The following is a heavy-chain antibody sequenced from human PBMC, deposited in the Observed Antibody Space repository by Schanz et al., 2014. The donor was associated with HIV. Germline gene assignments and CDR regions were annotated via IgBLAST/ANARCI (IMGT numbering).Heavy chain of an antibody. CDR1: GFTFSTND. CDR3: AKAGLFFGQLWLGCFDY. V-gene: IGHV3-30*18. CDR2: ISHNGNND. D-gene: IGHD3-10*01. Sequence: QVHLVESGGGVVQPGRSLRLSCAASGFTFSTNDMHWVRQVPGKGLEWVAVISHNGNNDYYAESVKGRVTISRDNSKNTLDLQMNNLKPEDTAVYYCAKAGLFFGQLWLGCFDYWGQGAQVTVSS. J-gene: IGHJ4*02.